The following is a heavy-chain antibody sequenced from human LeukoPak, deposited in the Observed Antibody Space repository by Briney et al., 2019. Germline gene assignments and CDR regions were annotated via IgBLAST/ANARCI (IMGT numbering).Heavy chain of an antibody. CDR3: ARDISVVPAAPFDY. D-gene: IGHD2-2*01. Sequence: ASVKVSCKASGYTFTGYYMHWVRQAPGQGLEWMGWINPNSGGTNYAQKFQGRVTMTRDTSISTAYMELSRLRSDDTAVYYCARDISVVPAAPFDYWGQGTLVTVSS. V-gene: IGHV1-2*02. J-gene: IGHJ4*02. CDR2: INPNSGGT. CDR1: GYTFTGYY.